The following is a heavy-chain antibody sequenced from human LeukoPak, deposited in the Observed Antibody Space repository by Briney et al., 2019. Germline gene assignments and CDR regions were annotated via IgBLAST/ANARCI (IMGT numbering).Heavy chain of an antibody. J-gene: IGHJ4*02. CDR2: IYYSGST. CDR3: ARVVPAASRGDLGYYFDY. CDR1: GGSISSSSYY. D-gene: IGHD2-2*01. Sequence: SETLSLTCTVSGGSISSSSYYWGWIRQPPGKGLEWIGSIYYSGSTYYNPSLKSRVTISVDTSKNQFSLKLSSVTAADTAVYYCARVVPAASRGDLGYYFDYWGQGTLVTVSS. V-gene: IGHV4-39*07.